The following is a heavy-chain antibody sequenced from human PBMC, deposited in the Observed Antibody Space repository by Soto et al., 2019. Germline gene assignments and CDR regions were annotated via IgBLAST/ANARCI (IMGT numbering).Heavy chain of an antibody. J-gene: IGHJ4*02. D-gene: IGHD6-13*01. CDR2: ISSSSSYI. CDR3: APLAAAGTFDY. V-gene: IGHV3-21*01. Sequence: PGGSLRLSCAASGFTFISYSINFFRQAPGKGLEWVSSISSSSSYIYYADSVKGRFTISRDNAKNSLYLQMNSLRAEDTAVYYCAPLAAAGTFDYWGQGTLVTVSS. CDR1: GFTFISYS.